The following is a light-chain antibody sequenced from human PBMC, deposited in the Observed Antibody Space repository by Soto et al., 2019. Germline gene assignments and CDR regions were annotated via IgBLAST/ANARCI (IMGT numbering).Light chain of an antibody. Sequence: DIVMTQSPLSLPVTPGEPASISCRSSQSLLHSNGYNYLDWYLQKPGQSPQLLIYLGSNRSAGVPDRFSSSGSGTDFTLKISIVEAEDVGVYYSMQALQTPYTFGQGTKLEIK. CDR2: LGS. CDR1: QSLLHSNGYNY. CDR3: MQALQTPYT. V-gene: IGKV2-28*01. J-gene: IGKJ2*01.